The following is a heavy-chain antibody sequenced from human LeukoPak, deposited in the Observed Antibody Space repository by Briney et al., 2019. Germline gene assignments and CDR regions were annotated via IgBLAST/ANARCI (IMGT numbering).Heavy chain of an antibody. V-gene: IGHV3-23*01. J-gene: IGHJ6*02. Sequence: GGSLRLSCAASGFTFSSYAMSWVRQAPGKGLEWVSAISGSGGSTYYADSVKGRFTISRDNSKNTLYLQMNSLRAEDTAVYYCARARVPAATRPYYYGMDVWGQGTTVTVSS. CDR3: ARARVPAATRPYYYGMDV. CDR1: GFTFSSYA. CDR2: ISGSGGST. D-gene: IGHD2-2*01.